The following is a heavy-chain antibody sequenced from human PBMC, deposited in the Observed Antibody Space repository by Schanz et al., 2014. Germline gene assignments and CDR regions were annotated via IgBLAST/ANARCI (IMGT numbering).Heavy chain of an antibody. V-gene: IGHV1-46*03. J-gene: IGHJ3*02. CDR3: ARGPSTGAMDI. CDR2: INPSVGNT. CDR1: GYTFTSYY. Sequence: QVQLVQSGAEVKKPGASVKVSCEASGYTFTSYYIHWFRQAPGQGLEWMGLINPSVGNTNYAQKCRGRVTMTRDTSTSTVYMELSSLRSEDTAVYFCARGPSTGAMDIWGQGTMVTVSS.